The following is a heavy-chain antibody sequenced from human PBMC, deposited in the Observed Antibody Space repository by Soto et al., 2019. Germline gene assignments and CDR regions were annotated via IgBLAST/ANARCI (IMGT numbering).Heavy chain of an antibody. CDR1: GFSVSDSY. J-gene: IGHJ4*02. CDR2: IYSTNST. V-gene: IGHV3-53*01. D-gene: IGHD1-26*01. CDR3: ASGTIDSRYYFDY. Sequence: GGSLRLSCAASGFSVSDSYMTWVSQAPGKGLDWVSVIYSTNSTYYADSVKGRVTISRDNAKNIVYLEMNSLGVGDTAVYYCASGTIDSRYYFDYWGQGSSVTVSS.